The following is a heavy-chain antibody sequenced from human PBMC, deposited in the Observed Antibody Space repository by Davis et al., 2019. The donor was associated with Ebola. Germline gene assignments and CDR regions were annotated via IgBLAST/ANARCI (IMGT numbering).Heavy chain of an antibody. D-gene: IGHD3-3*01. J-gene: IGHJ5*02. V-gene: IGHV4-31*03. CDR3: ARGTIFGVVHPWFDP. Sequence: SETLSLTCTVSGGSISSGGYYWSWIRQHPGKGLEWIGYIYYSGSTYYNPSLKSRVTISVDTSNNQFSLKLSSVTAADTAVYYCARGTIFGVVHPWFDPWGQGTLVTVSS. CDR2: IYYSGST. CDR1: GGSISSGGYY.